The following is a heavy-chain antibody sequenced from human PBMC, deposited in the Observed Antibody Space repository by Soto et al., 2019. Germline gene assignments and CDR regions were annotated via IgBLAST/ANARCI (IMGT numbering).Heavy chain of an antibody. V-gene: IGHV4-4*02. CDR2: IFHGGTT. CDR3: ARCPYGSYTFGLDV. D-gene: IGHD3-10*01. CDR1: GGSISSHHW. Sequence: QVQLQESGPGLVKPSGTLSLTCAVSGGSISSHHWWTWVRQSPGQGLEWIGEIFHGGTTNYSPSLKSRVTISLDKSKKEVSLNLSSVTAADMAVYYCARCPYGSYTFGLDVWGQGTTVTVSS. J-gene: IGHJ6*02.